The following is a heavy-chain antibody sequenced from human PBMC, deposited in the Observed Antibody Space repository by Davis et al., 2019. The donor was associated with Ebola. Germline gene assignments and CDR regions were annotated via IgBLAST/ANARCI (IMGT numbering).Heavy chain of an antibody. J-gene: IGHJ4*02. CDR1: GFTFSNAW. D-gene: IGHD6-19*01. CDR3: ARAPHGAVAGS. CDR2: ISSSSSYI. V-gene: IGHV3-21*01. Sequence: LSLTCAASGFTFSNAWMNWVRQAPGKGLEWVSSISSSSSYIYYADSVKGRFTISRDNAKNSLYLQMNSLRAEDTAVYYCARAPHGAVAGSWGQGTLVTVSS.